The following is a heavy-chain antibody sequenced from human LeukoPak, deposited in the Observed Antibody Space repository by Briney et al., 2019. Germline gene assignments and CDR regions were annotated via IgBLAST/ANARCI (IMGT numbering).Heavy chain of an antibody. Sequence: PSETLSLTCTVSGGSISSYYWSWIRQPPGKGLEWIGYIYYSGSTNYNPSLKSRVTISVDTSKNQFSLKLSSVTAADTAVYYCARAYVWGSYRYTRFDYWGQGTLVTVSS. CDR1: GGSISSYY. D-gene: IGHD3-16*02. V-gene: IGHV4-59*01. CDR3: ARAYVWGSYRYTRFDY. CDR2: IYYSGST. J-gene: IGHJ4*02.